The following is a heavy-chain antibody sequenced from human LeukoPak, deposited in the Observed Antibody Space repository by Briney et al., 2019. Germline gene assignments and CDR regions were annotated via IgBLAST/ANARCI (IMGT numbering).Heavy chain of an antibody. CDR3: ARTDCSSTSCYFDY. CDR1: GFTFSSYS. Sequence: PGGSLRLSSAASGFTFSSYSMNWVRQAPGKGLEWVSSISSSSSYIYYADSVKGRFTISRDNAKNSLYLQMNSLRAEDTAVYYCARTDCSSTSCYFDYWGQGTLVTVSS. J-gene: IGHJ4*02. CDR2: ISSSSSYI. D-gene: IGHD2-2*01. V-gene: IGHV3-21*01.